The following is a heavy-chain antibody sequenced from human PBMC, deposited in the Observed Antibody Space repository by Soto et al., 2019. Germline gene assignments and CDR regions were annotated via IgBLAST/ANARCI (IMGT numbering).Heavy chain of an antibody. Sequence: SETLSLTCAVYGGSFSGYYWSWISQPPGKGLEWIGEINHSGSTNYNPSLKSRVTISVDTSKNQFSLKPSSVTAADTAVYYCARVVGITIFGGVISSPVQHWGQGTQVIVSS. CDR1: GGSFSGYY. CDR3: ARVVGITIFGGVISSPVQH. J-gene: IGHJ1*01. D-gene: IGHD3-3*01. CDR2: INHSGST. V-gene: IGHV4-34*01.